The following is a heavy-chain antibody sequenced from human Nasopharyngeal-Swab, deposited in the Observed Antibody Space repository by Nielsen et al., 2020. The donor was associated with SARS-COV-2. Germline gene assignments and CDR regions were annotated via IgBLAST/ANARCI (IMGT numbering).Heavy chain of an antibody. D-gene: IGHD2-21*02. V-gene: IGHV1-18*01. J-gene: IGHJ3*02. Sequence: ASVKVSCKASGYTFTSYGISWVRQAPGQGLEWMGWISGYNGNTMYAQKLQGRVTMTTDTSTSTAYMELRSLRSDDTAVYYCASNPYCGGDCYGAFDIWGQGTMVTVSS. CDR1: GYTFTSYG. CDR2: ISGYNGNT. CDR3: ASNPYCGGDCYGAFDI.